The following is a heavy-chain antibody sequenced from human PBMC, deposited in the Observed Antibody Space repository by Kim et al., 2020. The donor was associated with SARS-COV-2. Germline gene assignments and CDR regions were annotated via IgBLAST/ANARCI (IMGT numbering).Heavy chain of an antibody. Sequence: SETLSLTCTVSGGSISSYYWSWIRQPPGKGLEWIGYIYYSGSTNYNPSLKSRVTISVDTSKNQFSLKLSSVTAADTAVYYCARVPRSGDTYYDFWSGRLNPDYDYMDDCGKGTTGTVSS. CDR2: IYYSGST. CDR1: GGSISSYY. D-gene: IGHD3-3*01. V-gene: IGHV4-59*01. J-gene: IGHJ6*03. CDR3: ARVPRSGDTYYDFWSGRLNPDYDYMDD.